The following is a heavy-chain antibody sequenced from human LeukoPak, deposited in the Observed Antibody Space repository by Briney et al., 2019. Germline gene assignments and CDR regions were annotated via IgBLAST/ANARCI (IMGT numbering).Heavy chain of an antibody. V-gene: IGHV1-2*02. CDR2: INPNSGGT. CDR3: ARGSGLGYGDPLGDY. D-gene: IGHD4-17*01. CDR1: GYTFTGYF. J-gene: IGHJ4*02. Sequence: ASVKVSCKASGYTFTGYFMHWVRQAPGQGLEWMGWINPNSGGTNYAQKFQGRVTMTRDTSISTAYMELSRLRSDDTAVYYCARGSGLGYGDPLGDYWGQGTLVTVSS.